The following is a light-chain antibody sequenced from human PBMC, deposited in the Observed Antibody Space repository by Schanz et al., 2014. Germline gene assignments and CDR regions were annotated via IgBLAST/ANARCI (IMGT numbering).Light chain of an antibody. V-gene: IGLV2-23*01. CDR3: CSYAGSSTLL. CDR1: SSDVGGYKY. CDR2: EAN. Sequence: QSALTQPASVSGSPGQSITISCTGTSSDVGGYKYVSWYQHYPGKAPKVIIYEANKRPSGVSNRFSASKSGYTASLTISGLQAEDEADYYCCSYAGSSTLLFGGGTKLTVL. J-gene: IGLJ2*01.